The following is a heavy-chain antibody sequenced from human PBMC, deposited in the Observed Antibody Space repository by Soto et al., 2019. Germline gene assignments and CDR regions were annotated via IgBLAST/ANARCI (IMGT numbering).Heavy chain of an antibody. D-gene: IGHD6-19*01. V-gene: IGHV4-34*01. CDR1: GGSFSGYY. Sequence: QVQLQQWGAGLLKPSETLSLTCAVYGGSFSGYYWSWIRQPPGKGLEWIGEINHSGSTNYNPSLKSRVTISVDTSKNQFSLKLSSVTAADTAVYYCARKRRHSSGLFYYYDGMDVWGQGTTVTVSS. J-gene: IGHJ6*02. CDR2: INHSGST. CDR3: ARKRRHSSGLFYYYDGMDV.